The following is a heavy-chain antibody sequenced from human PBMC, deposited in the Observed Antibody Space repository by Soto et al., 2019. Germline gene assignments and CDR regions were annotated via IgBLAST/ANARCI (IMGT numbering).Heavy chain of an antibody. CDR2: NRDKGNSYTT. D-gene: IGHD6-25*01. Sequence: EVQLVESGGGLVQPGGSLRLSCAASGFTFSDHYIDWVRQAPGKGLEWVGRNRDKGNSYTTEYAASAKGRFTISRDDSKNSLYLQMNGRKTEDTAVYYCAKVASGPQTRDFDYWGQGTLVTVSS. CDR3: AKVASGPQTRDFDY. J-gene: IGHJ4*02. CDR1: GFTFSDHY. V-gene: IGHV3-72*01.